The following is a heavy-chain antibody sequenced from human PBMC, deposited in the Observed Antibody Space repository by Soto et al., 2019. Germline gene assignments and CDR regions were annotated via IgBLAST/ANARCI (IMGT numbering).Heavy chain of an antibody. J-gene: IGHJ6*02. CDR2: IYSGGST. V-gene: IGHV3-53*01. D-gene: IGHD6-13*01. CDR3: ARXGRQYSSSWLYYYGMDV. Sequence: PGGSLRLSCAASGFTVSSNYMSWVRQAPGKGLEWVSVIYSGGSTYYADSVKGRFTISRDNSKNTLYLQMNSLRAEDTAVYYCARXGRQYSSSWLYYYGMDVWGQGTTVTVSS. CDR1: GFTVSSNY.